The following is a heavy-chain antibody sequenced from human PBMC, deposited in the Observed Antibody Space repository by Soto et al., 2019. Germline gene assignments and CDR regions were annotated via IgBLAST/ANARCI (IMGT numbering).Heavy chain of an antibody. CDR2: ISAYNGNT. D-gene: IGHD2-2*01. CDR3: ARDYRGYCSSTSCYGGFDY. J-gene: IGHJ4*02. V-gene: IGHV1-18*01. CDR1: GYTFTSYG. Sequence: ASVKVSCQASGYTFTSYGISWVRQAPGQGLEWMGWISAYNGNTNYAQKLQGRVTMTTDTSTSTAYMELRSLRSDDTAVYYCARDYRGYCSSTSCYGGFDYWGQGTLVTVSS.